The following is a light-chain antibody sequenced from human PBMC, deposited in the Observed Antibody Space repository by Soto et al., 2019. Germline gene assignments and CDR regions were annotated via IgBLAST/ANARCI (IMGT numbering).Light chain of an antibody. V-gene: IGLV2-14*03. J-gene: IGLJ1*01. CDR1: DVGAYNY. Sequence: DVGAYNYVSWYQQYPGKAPKYIIYDVTNRPSGVSYRFSGSKSGNTASLTISGLQAEDEADYYCSSYTTSSTLYVFGIGTKVTVL. CDR3: SSYTTSSTLYV. CDR2: DVT.